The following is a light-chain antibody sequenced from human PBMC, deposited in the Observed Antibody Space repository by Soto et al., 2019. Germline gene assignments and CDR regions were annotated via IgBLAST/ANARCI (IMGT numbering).Light chain of an antibody. CDR3: QQYASWPLT. CDR1: RSVSSN. Sequence: EIVMTQSPATLSVSPGETATLSCGASRSVSSNLAWYQQKPGQAPRLLIYGASTRATGIPARFSGSGSGTEFTLSISSLQSEDFAVYSCQQYASWPLTFGGGTKVEI. CDR2: GAS. J-gene: IGKJ4*01. V-gene: IGKV3-15*01.